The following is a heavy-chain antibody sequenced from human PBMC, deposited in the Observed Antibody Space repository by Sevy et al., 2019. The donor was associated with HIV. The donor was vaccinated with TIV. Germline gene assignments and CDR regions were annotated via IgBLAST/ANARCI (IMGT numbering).Heavy chain of an antibody. D-gene: IGHD3-3*01. Sequence: GGSLRLSCAASGFTFSHYYMSWIRQAPGKWLEWVSYISSGGNTIYYTDSVKGRFTISRDNAKNSLYLQMDSLRAEDTAVDYCARDPTYYFWSGYYTGWFDPWGQGTLVTVSS. J-gene: IGHJ5*02. CDR1: GFTFSHYY. V-gene: IGHV3-11*01. CDR3: ARDPTYYFWSGYYTGWFDP. CDR2: ISSGGNTI.